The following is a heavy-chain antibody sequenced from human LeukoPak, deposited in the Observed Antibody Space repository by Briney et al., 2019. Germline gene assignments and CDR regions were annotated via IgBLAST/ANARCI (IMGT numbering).Heavy chain of an antibody. V-gene: IGHV4-59*08. D-gene: IGHD4-17*01. CDR1: GGSISSYY. J-gene: IGHJ4*02. Sequence: SETLSLTCTVSGGSISSYYWSWIRQPPGKGLEWIGYIYYSGSTNYNPSLKSRVPITVDTSKNQFSLKLSSVTAADTAVYYCASLDNDYGGNSLDYWGQGTLVTVSS. CDR2: IYYSGST. CDR3: ASLDNDYGGNSLDY.